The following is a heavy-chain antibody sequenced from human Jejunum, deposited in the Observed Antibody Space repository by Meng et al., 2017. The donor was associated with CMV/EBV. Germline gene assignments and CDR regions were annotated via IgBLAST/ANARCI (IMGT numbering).Heavy chain of an antibody. J-gene: IGHJ6*02. CDR2: IRTKAYAGTT. CDR3: VRYFWSGYGGEYYYYGMDV. V-gene: IGHV3-49*02. D-gene: IGHD3-3*01. Sequence: MTWVRQAPGNGMAWVCFIRTKAYAGTTEYSASVRGRFTISRDDSTSIAYLQMNSLNTEDTAVYYCVRYFWSGYGGEYYYYGMDVWGQGTTVTVSS.